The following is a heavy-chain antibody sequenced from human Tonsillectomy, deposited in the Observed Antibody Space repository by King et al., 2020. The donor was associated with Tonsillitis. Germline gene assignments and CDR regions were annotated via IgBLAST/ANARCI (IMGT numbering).Heavy chain of an antibody. D-gene: IGHD6-19*01. V-gene: IGHV2-5*02. CDR3: AHRPDSYSSGWFLDY. CDR1: GFSLTTTGVG. Sequence: QLTLKESGPTLVKPTQTLTLTCTFSGFSLTTTGVGVGWIRQPPGKALEWLALIYWDDDKRYCPSLKSRLTITRDTSKKQVVLTMTNMDPVDTATYYCAHRPDSYSSGWFLDYWGQGTLVTVSS. J-gene: IGHJ4*02. CDR2: IYWDDDK.